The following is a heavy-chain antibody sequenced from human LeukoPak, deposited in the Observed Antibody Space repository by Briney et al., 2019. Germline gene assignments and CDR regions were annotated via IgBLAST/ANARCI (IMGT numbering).Heavy chain of an antibody. CDR2: IWYDESNK. Sequence: GGSLRLSCAASGFTFSSYGMHWVRQAPGKGLEWVAVIWYDESNKYYADSVKGRLTISRDNSKNTLYLQMNSLRAEDTAVYYCARDEDSNYYYFDYWGQGTLVTVSS. D-gene: IGHD4-11*01. V-gene: IGHV3-33*01. CDR1: GFTFSSYG. J-gene: IGHJ4*02. CDR3: ARDEDSNYYYFDY.